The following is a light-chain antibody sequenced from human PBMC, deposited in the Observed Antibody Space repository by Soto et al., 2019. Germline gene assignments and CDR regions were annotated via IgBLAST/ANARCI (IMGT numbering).Light chain of an antibody. CDR2: GNT. CDR1: NSNIGAGFD. J-gene: IGLJ1*01. Sequence: QSVLTQPPSVSGAPGQRVIMSCTGSNSNIGAGFDVHWYQQLPGSAPTLLIYGNTNRPTGVPDRFSGSKGGTSASLTITGLQADDEADYSCQSYDISLRGNVFGPGTKLTVL. CDR3: QSYDISLRGNV. V-gene: IGLV1-40*01.